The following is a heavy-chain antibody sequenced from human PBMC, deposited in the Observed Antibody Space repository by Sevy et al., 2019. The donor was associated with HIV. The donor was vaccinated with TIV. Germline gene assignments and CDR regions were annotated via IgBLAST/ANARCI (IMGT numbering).Heavy chain of an antibody. J-gene: IGHJ4*02. D-gene: IGHD6-6*01. CDR2: ISWNSGSI. Sequence: GGSLRLSCAASGFTFDDYAMHWIRQAPGKGLEGVSGISWNSGSIGSADSLKGRFTISRDNAKNSLYLQMNSLRAEDTALYYWAKDTSIAARHIDYWGQGTLVTVSS. V-gene: IGHV3-9*01. CDR3: AKDTSIAARHIDY. CDR1: GFTFDDYA.